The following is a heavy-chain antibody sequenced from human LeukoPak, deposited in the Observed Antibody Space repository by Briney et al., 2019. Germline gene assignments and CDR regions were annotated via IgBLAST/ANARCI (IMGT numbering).Heavy chain of an antibody. Sequence: SETLSLTCTVSGGSISSYYWSWIRQPAGKGLEWIGRIYTSGSTNYNPSLKSRVTMSVDTSKNQFSLKLSSVTAADTAVYYCARGFIAAAGIYYYYYMDVWGKGTTVTISS. D-gene: IGHD6-13*01. V-gene: IGHV4-4*07. J-gene: IGHJ6*03. CDR1: GGSISSYY. CDR2: IYTSGST. CDR3: ARGFIAAAGIYYYYYMDV.